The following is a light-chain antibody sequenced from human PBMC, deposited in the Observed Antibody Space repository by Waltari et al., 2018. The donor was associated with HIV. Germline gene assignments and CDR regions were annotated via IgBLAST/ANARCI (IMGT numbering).Light chain of an antibody. V-gene: IGKV1-12*01. CDR2: ATS. CDR1: QDIGSW. J-gene: IGKJ4*01. Sequence: DIQMTQSPSFVSASVGDRITITWRASQDIGSWLAWYQQKSGKAPSLLIYATSSFPSGVPARFSGGGSGTEFTRTISSLQPEDGAVYYCQQGHSVPPTFGGGTKVEIK. CDR3: QQGHSVPPT.